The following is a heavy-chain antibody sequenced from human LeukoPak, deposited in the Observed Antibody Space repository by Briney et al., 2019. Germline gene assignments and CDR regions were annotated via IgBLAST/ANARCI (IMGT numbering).Heavy chain of an antibody. J-gene: IGHJ5*02. CDR3: ARVGMADCGGDCLGWFDP. Sequence: ASVKVSCKASGYTFTDCYMHWVRQAPGQGLEWMGWISSNSDDINYAQKFQGRVTMTRDTSISTAYMELSRLRSDDTAVYYCARVGMADCGGDCLGWFDPWGQGTLVTVSS. V-gene: IGHV1-2*02. D-gene: IGHD2-21*02. CDR2: ISSNSDDI. CDR1: GYTFTDCY.